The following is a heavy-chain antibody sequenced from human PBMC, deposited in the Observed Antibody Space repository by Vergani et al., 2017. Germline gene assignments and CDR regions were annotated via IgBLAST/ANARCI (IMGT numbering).Heavy chain of an antibody. CDR2: ISAYNGNT. J-gene: IGHJ6*02. D-gene: IGHD2-2*01. CDR3: ARDPDIVVVPAAPYYYYYYGMDV. Sequence: QVQLVQSGAEVKKPGASVTVSCSAAGYTFTSYGISWVRQAPGQGLEWMGWISAYNGNTNYAQKLQGRVTMTTDTSTSTAYMELRSLRSYDTAVYYCARDPDIVVVPAAPYYYYYYGMDVWGQGSTVTVSS. V-gene: IGHV1-18*04. CDR1: GYTFTSYG.